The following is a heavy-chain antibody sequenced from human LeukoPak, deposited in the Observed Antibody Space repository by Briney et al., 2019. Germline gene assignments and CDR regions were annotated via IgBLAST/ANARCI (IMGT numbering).Heavy chain of an antibody. CDR1: GYTLTGYY. Sequence: ASVKVSCKASGYTLTGYYMHWVRQAPGQGLEWMGWINPNSGGTNYAQKFQGRVTMTRDTSISTAYMELSRLRSDDTAVYYCARDGPYYDFWSGYSRSTGFDPWGQGTLVTVSS. D-gene: IGHD3-3*01. V-gene: IGHV1-2*02. CDR3: ARDGPYYDFWSGYSRSTGFDP. J-gene: IGHJ5*02. CDR2: INPNSGGT.